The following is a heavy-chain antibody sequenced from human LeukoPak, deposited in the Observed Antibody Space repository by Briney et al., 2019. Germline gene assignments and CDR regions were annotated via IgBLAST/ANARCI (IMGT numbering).Heavy chain of an antibody. J-gene: IGHJ6*03. CDR2: VSGSGAHT. CDR3: AKDGGTYPYFLDV. D-gene: IGHD1-26*01. CDR1: GFTVSRNY. V-gene: IGHV3-23*01. Sequence: PGGSLRLSCVASGFTVSRNYMNWVRQAPGKGLQWVSAVSGSGAHTYYADSVKGRFTISRDNSRDTLYLQMNSLRAEDTAIYICAKDGGTYPYFLDVWGKGTTVIVSS.